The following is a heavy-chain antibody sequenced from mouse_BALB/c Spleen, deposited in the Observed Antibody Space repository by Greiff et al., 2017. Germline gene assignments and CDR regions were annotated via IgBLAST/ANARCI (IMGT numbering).Heavy chain of an antibody. CDR1: GFSLTSYG. CDR3: ARGYYDYDVGGAMDY. J-gene: IGHJ4*01. Sequence: VQRVESGPGLVAPSQSLSITCTVSGFSLTSYGVHWVRQPPGKGLEWLGVIWAGGSTNYNSALMSRLSISKDNSKSQVFLKMNSLQTDDTAIYYCARGYYDYDVGGAMDYWGQGTSVTVSS. CDR2: IWAGGST. D-gene: IGHD2-4*01. V-gene: IGHV2-9*02.